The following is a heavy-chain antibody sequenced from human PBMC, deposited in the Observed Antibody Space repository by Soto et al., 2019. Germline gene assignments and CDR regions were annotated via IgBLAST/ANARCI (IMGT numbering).Heavy chain of an antibody. D-gene: IGHD2-15*01. CDR1: GFTFSSYA. V-gene: IGHV3-23*01. CDR3: AKASVVVVAATSFDY. Sequence: EVQLLESGGGLVQPGGSLRLSCAASGFTFSSYAMSWVRQAPGKGLEWVSAISGSGGSTYYADSMKGRFTISRDNSXXTLYLQMNSLRAEDTAVYYCAKASVVVVAATSFDYWGQGTLVTVSS. J-gene: IGHJ4*02. CDR2: ISGSGGST.